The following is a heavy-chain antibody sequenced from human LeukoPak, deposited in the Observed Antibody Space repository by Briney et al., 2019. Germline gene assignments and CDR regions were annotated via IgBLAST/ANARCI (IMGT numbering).Heavy chain of an antibody. D-gene: IGHD3-3*01. V-gene: IGHV3-74*01. CDR3: ARAGVYYDFGGAFDI. CDR2: INTDGSST. J-gene: IGHJ3*02. Sequence: GGSLRLSCAASGFTFSSYWMHWVRQAPGKGLVWVSRINTDGSSTSYADPVKGRITISRDNAKNTLYLQMNSLRAEDTAVYYCARAGVYYDFGGAFDIWGQGTMVTVSS. CDR1: GFTFSSYW.